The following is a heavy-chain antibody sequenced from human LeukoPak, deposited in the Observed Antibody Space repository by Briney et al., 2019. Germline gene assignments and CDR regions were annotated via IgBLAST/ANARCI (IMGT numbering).Heavy chain of an antibody. V-gene: IGHV1-2*02. CDR2: LNPKTGGT. Sequence: ASVKASCKPSAYTPTGYYLHWVRPAPGQGLEWMGWLNPKTGGTSHTQTCQGTATTTRDTSTSTTYIGPSRVTTDGPAVNYRARATAENDHWGRGTLVTVSS. J-gene: IGHJ4*02. CDR1: AYTPTGYY. CDR3: ARATAENDH.